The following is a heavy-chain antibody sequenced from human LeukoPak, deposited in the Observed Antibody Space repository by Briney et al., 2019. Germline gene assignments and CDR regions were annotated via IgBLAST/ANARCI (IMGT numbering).Heavy chain of an antibody. CDR2: IYYSGST. CDR3: ARGGYYYDSSGVI. Sequence: SQTLSLTCTVSGGSISSSDYYWSWIRQPPGKGLEWIGYIYYSGSTNYNPSLKSRVTISVDTSKNQFSLKLSSVTAADTAVYYCARGGYYYDSSGVIWGQGTLVTASS. D-gene: IGHD3-22*01. V-gene: IGHV4-61*08. J-gene: IGHJ4*02. CDR1: GGSISSSDYY.